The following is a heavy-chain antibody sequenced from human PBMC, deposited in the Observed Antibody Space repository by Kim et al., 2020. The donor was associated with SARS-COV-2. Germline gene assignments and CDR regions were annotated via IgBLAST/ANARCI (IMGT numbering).Heavy chain of an antibody. V-gene: IGHV4-59*13. CDR3: ARTHRIAAVGRWFDP. J-gene: IGHJ5*02. CDR1: GGSISSFH. D-gene: IGHD6-13*01. Sequence: SETLSLTCTVSGGSISSFHWSWIRQPPGRGLEWIGYIYYSGSTDYNPSLKSRVTISLDTSKNQFSLRLSSVTAADTAVYFCARTHRIAAVGRWFDPWGQGTLVTVSS. CDR2: IYYSGST.